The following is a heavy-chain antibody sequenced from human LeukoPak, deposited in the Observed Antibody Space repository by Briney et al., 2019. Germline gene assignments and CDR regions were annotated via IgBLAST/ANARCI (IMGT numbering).Heavy chain of an antibody. CDR2: VSDSGRS. CDR1: GGSISSSRFY. D-gene: IGHD5/OR15-5a*01. J-gene: IGHJ5*02. V-gene: IGHV4-39*01. CDR3: ATGGGIGVSHA. Sequence: SETLSLTCTVSGGSISSSRFYWNWIRQPPGKGLEWIGSVSDSGRSYSNPSLKSQVTVSADTSKNQFYLRLSSVTAADTALYYCATGGGIGVSHAWGQGTLVPVSS.